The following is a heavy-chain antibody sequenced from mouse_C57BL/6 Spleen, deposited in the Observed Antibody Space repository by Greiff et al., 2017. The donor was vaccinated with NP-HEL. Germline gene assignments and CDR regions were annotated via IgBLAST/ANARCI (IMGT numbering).Heavy chain of an antibody. CDR3: AREEAQATFAMDY. CDR2: INPNNGGT. J-gene: IGHJ4*01. CDR1: GYTFTDYN. V-gene: IGHV1-22*01. Sequence: VQLQQSGPELVKPGASVKMSCKASGYTFTDYNMHWVKQSHGKSLEWIGYINPNNGGTSYNQKFKGKATLTVNKSSSTAYMELRSLTSEDSAVYYCAREEAQATFAMDYWGQGTSVTVSS. D-gene: IGHD3-2*02.